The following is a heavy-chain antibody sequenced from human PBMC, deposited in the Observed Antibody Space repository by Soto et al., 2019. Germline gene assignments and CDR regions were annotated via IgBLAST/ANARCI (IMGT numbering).Heavy chain of an antibody. CDR3: ANGYRSGWYYFDY. CDR1: GFTFSTYG. V-gene: IGHV3-30*18. D-gene: IGHD6-19*01. Sequence: QVQLVESGGGVVQPGRSLRLSCAASGFTFSTYGMHWVRQAPGKGLEWVAVISHDGSNKYYADSVKGRFTISRDNSKNALYLQMNSLTPEDTAVYYCANGYRSGWYYFDYWGQGTLVTVSS. J-gene: IGHJ4*02. CDR2: ISHDGSNK.